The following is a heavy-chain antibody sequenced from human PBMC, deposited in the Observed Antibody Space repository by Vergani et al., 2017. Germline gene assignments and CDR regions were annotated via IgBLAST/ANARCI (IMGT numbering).Heavy chain of an antibody. CDR2: IQFDGSNQ. CDR1: GFTLSNYD. Sequence: QVQLVESGGGVVQRGGSLRLSCATSGFTLSNYDMQWIRQGPGKGLEFVAFIQFDGSNQYYADSVKGRFTLSRDFSKNTLYLQMNSLRTYDTATYYCAKHFRGWAIDYWGQGTQVIVSS. J-gene: IGHJ4*02. D-gene: IGHD3-16*01. V-gene: IGHV3-30*02. CDR3: AKHFRGWAIDY.